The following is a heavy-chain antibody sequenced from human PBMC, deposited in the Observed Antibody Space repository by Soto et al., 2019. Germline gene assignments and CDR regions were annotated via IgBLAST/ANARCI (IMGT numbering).Heavy chain of an antibody. V-gene: IGHV4-31*03. D-gene: IGHD3-10*01. CDR1: GGSISSGGYY. CDR3: ARDLRFRGFYGMDV. CDR2: IYYSGST. J-gene: IGHJ6*02. Sequence: QVQLQESGPGLVKPSQTLSLTCTVSGGSISSGGYYWSWIRQHPGKGLEWIGYIYYSGSTYYNPSLKSRVTISVDTSKNQFSLKLSSATAADTAVYYCARDLRFRGFYGMDVWGQGTTVTVSS.